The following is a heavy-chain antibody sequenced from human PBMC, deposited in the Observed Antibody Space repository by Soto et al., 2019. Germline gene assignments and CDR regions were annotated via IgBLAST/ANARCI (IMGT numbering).Heavy chain of an antibody. Sequence: PSETLSLTCTVSGGSVSSGSYYWSWIRQPPGKGLEWIGYIYYSGSTNYNPSLKSRVTISVDTSKNQFSLKLGSVTAADTAVYYCARYMAGQLLTSYYYYYGMDVWGQGTTVTVSS. V-gene: IGHV4-61*01. CDR3: ARYMAGQLLTSYYYYYGMDV. D-gene: IGHD2-2*01. CDR2: IYYSGST. CDR1: GGSVSSGSYY. J-gene: IGHJ6*02.